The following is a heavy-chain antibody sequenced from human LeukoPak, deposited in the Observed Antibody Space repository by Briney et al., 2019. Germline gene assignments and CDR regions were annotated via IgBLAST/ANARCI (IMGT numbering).Heavy chain of an antibody. CDR2: ISLTGRT. CDR3: TRESGPYCPFGY. V-gene: IGHV4-4*02. J-gene: IGHJ4*02. CDR1: GGSITSTNW. Sequence: SETLSLTCGASGGSITSTNWWSWVRQPPGQGLEWIGEISLTGRTNYNPSLIGRVIMSLDESRNQLSLTLTSVTAADTAMYYCTRESGPYCPFGYWGQGTLVIVSS. D-gene: IGHD1-26*01.